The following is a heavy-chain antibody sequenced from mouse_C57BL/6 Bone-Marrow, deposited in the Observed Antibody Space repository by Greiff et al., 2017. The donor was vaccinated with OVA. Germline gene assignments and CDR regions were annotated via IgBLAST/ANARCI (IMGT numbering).Heavy chain of an antibody. CDR1: GFTFSSYA. V-gene: IGHV5-4*01. D-gene: IGHD2-3*01. CDR2: ISDGGSYT. CDR3: SRGDDGYSWCAF. Sequence: EVQGVESGGGLVKPGGSLKLSCAASGFTFSSYAMSWVRQTPEKRLEWVATISDGGSYTYYPDKVQGRFTISRDTAKNNLYLQISHLKSEDSAMYYCSRGDDGYSWCAFGARETRDTVST. J-gene: IGHJ3*01.